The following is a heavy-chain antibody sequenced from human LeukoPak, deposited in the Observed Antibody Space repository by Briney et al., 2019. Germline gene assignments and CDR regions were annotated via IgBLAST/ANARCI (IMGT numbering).Heavy chain of an antibody. CDR1: GFTFSSYS. V-gene: IGHV3-7*01. J-gene: IGHJ4*02. CDR2: IEPDGIER. D-gene: IGHD1-1*01. Sequence: GGSLRLSCAASGFTFSSYSMNWVRQAPGKGLEWVANIEPDGIERNYVVSVKGRFTISRDDAKNSLYLQMNSLGAEDTAVYYCARESTEERPGYWGQGTRVTVSS. CDR3: ARESTEERPGY.